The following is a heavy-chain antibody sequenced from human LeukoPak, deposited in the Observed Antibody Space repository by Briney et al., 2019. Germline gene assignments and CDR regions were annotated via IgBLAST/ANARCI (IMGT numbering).Heavy chain of an antibody. CDR1: GGSISSGGYY. J-gene: IGHJ3*02. V-gene: IGHV4-31*03. Sequence: SETLSLTCTVSGGSISSGGYYWSWIRQHPGKGLEWIGYIYYSGSTYYNPSLKSRVTISVDTSKNQFSLKLSSVTAADTAVYYCARGKVVVPAAGAFDIWGQGTMVTVSS. CDR3: ARGKVVVPAAGAFDI. CDR2: IYYSGST. D-gene: IGHD2-2*01.